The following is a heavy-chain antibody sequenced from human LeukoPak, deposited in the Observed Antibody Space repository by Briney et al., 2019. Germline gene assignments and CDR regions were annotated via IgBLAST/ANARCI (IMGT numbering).Heavy chain of an antibody. J-gene: IGHJ4*02. D-gene: IGHD5-18*01. CDR3: AGGEVDTAMDY. CDR1: GFTVSSNY. V-gene: IGHV3-53*01. Sequence: GGSLRLSCAASGFTVSSNYMSWVRQAPGKGLEWVSVIYSGGSTYYADSVKGRFTISRDNAKNSLYLQMNSLRAEDTAVYYCAGGEVDTAMDYWGQGTLVTVSS. CDR2: IYSGGST.